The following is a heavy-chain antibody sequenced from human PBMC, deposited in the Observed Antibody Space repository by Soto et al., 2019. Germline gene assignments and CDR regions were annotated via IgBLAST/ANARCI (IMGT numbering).Heavy chain of an antibody. CDR2: MSHDGSNK. D-gene: IGHD6-19*01. CDR3: AKGLWGWHLTYYFDY. Sequence: GGSLRLSCAASGFTFSSHTMHWVRQAPGKGLEWLSLMSHDGSNKYYADSVKGRFTISRDNSKNTLYLQMNSLRAEDTAVYYCAKGLWGWHLTYYFDYWGQGTLVTVSS. V-gene: IGHV3-30*04. J-gene: IGHJ4*02. CDR1: GFTFSSHT.